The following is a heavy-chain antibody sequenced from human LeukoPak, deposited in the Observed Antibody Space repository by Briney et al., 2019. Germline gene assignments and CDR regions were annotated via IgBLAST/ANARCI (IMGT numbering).Heavy chain of an antibody. CDR3: AKSQGLFGVVIIPFDY. CDR1: GFTVSSSY. CDR2: IYSGGNT. V-gene: IGHV3-66*01. Sequence: PGGSLRLSCAASGFTVSSSYMSWVRQAPGKGLEWVSVIYSGGNTYYADSVKGRFTISRDNSKNSLFLQMNSLRAEDTAVYYCAKSQGLFGVVIIPFDYWGQGTLVTVSS. D-gene: IGHD3-3*01. J-gene: IGHJ4*02.